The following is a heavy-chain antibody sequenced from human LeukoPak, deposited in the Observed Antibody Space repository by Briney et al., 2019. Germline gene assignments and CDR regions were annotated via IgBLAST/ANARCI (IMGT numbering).Heavy chain of an antibody. CDR2: INPNSGDT. J-gene: IGHJ3*02. CDR3: ATVAYCGGDCYPHDAFDI. D-gene: IGHD2-21*02. Sequence: ASVKVSCKASGYTFTGYYMHWVRQAPGQGLEWMGWINPNSGDTNYAQKFQGRVTMTRDTSISTAYMELSRLRSDDTAVYYCATVAYCGGDCYPHDAFDIWGQGTMVTVSS. V-gene: IGHV1-2*02. CDR1: GYTFTGYY.